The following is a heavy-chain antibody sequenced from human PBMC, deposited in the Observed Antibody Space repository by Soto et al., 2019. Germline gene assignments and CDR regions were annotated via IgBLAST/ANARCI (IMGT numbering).Heavy chain of an antibody. Sequence: GGSLRLSCAASGFTFSSYAMSWVRQAPGKGLEWVSAISGSGGSTYYADSVKGRFTISRDNSKNTLYLQMNSLRAEDTAVYYCAKEYRLNYDFWSGYYWGMDVWGQGTTVTVSS. CDR3: AKEYRLNYDFWSGYYWGMDV. CDR1: GFTFSSYA. D-gene: IGHD3-3*01. V-gene: IGHV3-23*01. CDR2: ISGSGGST. J-gene: IGHJ6*02.